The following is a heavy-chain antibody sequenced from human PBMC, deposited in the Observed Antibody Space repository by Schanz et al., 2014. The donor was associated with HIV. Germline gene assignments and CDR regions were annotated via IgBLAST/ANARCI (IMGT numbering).Heavy chain of an antibody. CDR2: ISYDGSDK. J-gene: IGHJ6*02. D-gene: IGHD3-3*01. V-gene: IGHV3-30*03. CDR1: GFMFSSYG. Sequence: VQLLESGGGLVQPGGSLRVSCAASGFMFSSYGMSWVRQAPGKGLEWVAVISYDGSDKYYADSVKGRFTISRDNSKNTLYLQMNSLRAEDTAVYYCARDVTRNYDFWSGYYAAYGMDVWGQGTTVTVSS. CDR3: ARDVTRNYDFWSGYYAAYGMDV.